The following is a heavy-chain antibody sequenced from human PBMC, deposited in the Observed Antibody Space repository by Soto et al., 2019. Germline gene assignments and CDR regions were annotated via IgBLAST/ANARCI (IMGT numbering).Heavy chain of an antibody. CDR1: GGCIDSYY. J-gene: IGHJ3*02. CDR2: IYYSGST. CDR3: AREMATVSLGAGAFDI. D-gene: IGHD4-4*01. V-gene: IGHV4-59*01. Sequence: PSETLSLTCTVSGGCIDSYYWSWMRQPPGKGLEWIGYIYYSGSTKYNPSIKSRLTISVDTSKNQFSLKLRSVTAADTAVYYCAREMATVSLGAGAFDIWGQGTMVTVSS.